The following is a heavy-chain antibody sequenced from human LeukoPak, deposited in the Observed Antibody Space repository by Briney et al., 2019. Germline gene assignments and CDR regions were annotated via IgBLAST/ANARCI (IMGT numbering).Heavy chain of an antibody. CDR2: IYTSGST. D-gene: IGHD2-2*01. CDR3: ARVDDCGSTDCSAFDY. J-gene: IGHJ4*02. Sequence: SETLSLTCTVSGGSISGYYWSWIRQPAGKGLEWLGRIYTSGSTNYNPSLKSRVTMSVDTSKNQFSLKLSSVTAADTAVYYCARVDDCGSTDCSAFDYWGQGTLVPVSS. V-gene: IGHV4-4*07. CDR1: GGSISGYY.